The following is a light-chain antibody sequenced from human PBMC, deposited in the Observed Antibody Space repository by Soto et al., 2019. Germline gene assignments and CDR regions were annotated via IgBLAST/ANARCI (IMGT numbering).Light chain of an antibody. J-gene: IGLJ1*01. V-gene: IGLV1-40*01. Sequence: VLTQPPSVSWAPGQRVTISCTGSSSNIGAGYDVHWYQQLPGTAPKLLIYGNSNRPSGVPDRFSGSKSGTSASLAITGLQAEDEADYYCQSYDSSLSVYVFGTGTKVTVL. CDR3: QSYDSSLSVYV. CDR1: SSNIGAGYD. CDR2: GNS.